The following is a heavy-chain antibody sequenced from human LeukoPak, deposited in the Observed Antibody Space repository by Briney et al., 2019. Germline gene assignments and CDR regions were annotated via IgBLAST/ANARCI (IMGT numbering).Heavy chain of an antibody. Sequence: GGSLRLSCEGSGFTFRDYQMSWIRQAPGKGLEWTSYIHSNPKTIYYADSAKGRLTISRDNAKNSLYLQMNSLRAEDTAVYYCARGPDTAMVYFDYWGQGTLVTVSS. D-gene: IGHD5-18*01. J-gene: IGHJ4*02. V-gene: IGHV3-11*04. CDR1: GFTFRDYQ. CDR2: IHSNPKTI. CDR3: ARGPDTAMVYFDY.